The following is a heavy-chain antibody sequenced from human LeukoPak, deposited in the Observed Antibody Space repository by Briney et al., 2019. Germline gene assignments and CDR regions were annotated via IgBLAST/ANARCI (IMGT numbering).Heavy chain of an antibody. J-gene: IGHJ5*02. V-gene: IGHV4-34*01. Sequence: SETLSLTCAVYSGSFSGYYWSWIRQPPGKGLEWIGEINHSGSTNYNPSLKSRVTISVDTSKNQFSLKLSSVTAADTAVYYCARAGSSWYSPRNWFDPWGQGTLVTVSS. D-gene: IGHD6-13*01. CDR3: ARAGSSWYSPRNWFDP. CDR1: SGSFSGYY. CDR2: INHSGST.